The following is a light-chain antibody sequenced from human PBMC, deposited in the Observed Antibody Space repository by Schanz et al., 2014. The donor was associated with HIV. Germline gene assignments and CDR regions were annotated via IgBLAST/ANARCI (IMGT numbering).Light chain of an antibody. V-gene: IGKV3-11*01. J-gene: IGKJ1*01. CDR2: DAS. Sequence: EIVLTQSPATLSLSPGERATLSCRASQSVSSYLAWYQQKPGQAPRLLIYDASNRATGIPARFSGSGSGTEFNLTITSLEPEDFAVYYCQQSATLPQTFGQGTKVEIK. CDR1: QSVSSY. CDR3: QQSATLPQT.